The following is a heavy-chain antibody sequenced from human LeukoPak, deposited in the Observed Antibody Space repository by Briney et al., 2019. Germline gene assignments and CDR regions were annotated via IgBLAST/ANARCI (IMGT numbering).Heavy chain of an antibody. D-gene: IGHD3-3*01. V-gene: IGHV3-11*04. CDR3: AKDRRPGKGIFGEPTDY. Sequence: GGSLRLSRAASGFTFSDYYMSWIRQAPGKGLEWVSYISSSGSTIYYADSVKGRSTISRDNAKNSLYLQMNSLRAEDTAVYYCAKDRRPGKGIFGEPTDYWGQGTLVTVSS. CDR2: ISSSGSTI. J-gene: IGHJ4*02. CDR1: GFTFSDYY.